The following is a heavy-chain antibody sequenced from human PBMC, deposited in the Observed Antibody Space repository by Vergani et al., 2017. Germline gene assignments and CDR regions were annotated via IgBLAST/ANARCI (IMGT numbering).Heavy chain of an antibody. D-gene: IGHD6-13*01. CDR2: IYHSGST. CDR3: ARRTRRYSSSWYDLFDY. Sequence: QVQLQESGPGLVKPSETLSLTCAVSGYSISSGYYWGWIRQPPGKGLEWIGSIYHSGSTYYNPSLKSRVTISVDTSKNQFSLKLSSVTAAATAVYYWARRTRRYSSSWYDLFDYWGQGTLVTVSS. CDR1: GYSISSGYY. J-gene: IGHJ4*02. V-gene: IGHV4-38-2*01.